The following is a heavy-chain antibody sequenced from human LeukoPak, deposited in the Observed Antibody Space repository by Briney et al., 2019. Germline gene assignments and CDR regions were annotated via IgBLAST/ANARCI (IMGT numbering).Heavy chain of an antibody. V-gene: IGHV3-23*01. CDR1: GFTFSNHA. CDR2: IGGSDGRT. Sequence: GGSLRLSCAASGFTFSNHAMSWVRQAPGKGLEWVSSIGGSDGRTYYAKSVEGRFTISRDNSKNTLYLQMNSLRVEDTAVYFCADPPNADYWGQGTLVTVSS. J-gene: IGHJ4*02. D-gene: IGHD4/OR15-4a*01. CDR3: ADPPNADY.